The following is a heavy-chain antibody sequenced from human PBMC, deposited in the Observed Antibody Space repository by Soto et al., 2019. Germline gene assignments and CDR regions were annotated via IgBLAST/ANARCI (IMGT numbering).Heavy chain of an antibody. CDR2: IRSKANSYAT. J-gene: IGHJ4*02. Sequence: PVGSLRLSCAASGFTFSGSAMHWVRQASGKGLEWVGRIRSKANSYATAYAASVKGRFTISRDDSKNTAYLQMNSLKTEDTAVYYCTTVTTQSVFDYWGQGTLVTVSS. CDR3: TTVTTQSVFDY. V-gene: IGHV3-73*01. D-gene: IGHD4-17*01. CDR1: GFTFSGSA.